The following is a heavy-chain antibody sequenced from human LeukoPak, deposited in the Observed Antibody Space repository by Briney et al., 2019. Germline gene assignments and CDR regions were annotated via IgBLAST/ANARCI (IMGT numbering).Heavy chain of an antibody. J-gene: IGHJ3*02. D-gene: IGHD4-23*01. CDR2: ISGSGGST. CDR1: GFTFSSYA. Sequence: GGCLRPSCAASGFTFSSYAMSWVRQAPGKGLKWVSAISGSGGSTYYADSVKGRFTISRDNSKNTLYLQMNSLRAEDTAVYYCAFLPTVVTPAAFDIWGQGTMVTVSS. CDR3: AFLPTVVTPAAFDI. V-gene: IGHV3-23*01.